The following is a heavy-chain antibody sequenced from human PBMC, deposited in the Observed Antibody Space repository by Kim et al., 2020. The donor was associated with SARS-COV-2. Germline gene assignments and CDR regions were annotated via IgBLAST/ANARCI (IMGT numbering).Heavy chain of an antibody. CDR3: TRGGPEWGTIFGVVIAPRAFMDV. V-gene: IGHV3-48*02. Sequence: GGSLRLSCAASGFTFSSYGMNWVRQAPGKGLEWVSYMSSSSSTIYYADSVKGRFTISRDNAKNSLYLQMNSLRDEDTAVYYCTRGGPEWGTIFGVVIAPRAFMDVWGQGTTVTVSS. CDR2: MSSSSSTI. J-gene: IGHJ6*02. CDR1: GFTFSSYG. D-gene: IGHD3-3*01.